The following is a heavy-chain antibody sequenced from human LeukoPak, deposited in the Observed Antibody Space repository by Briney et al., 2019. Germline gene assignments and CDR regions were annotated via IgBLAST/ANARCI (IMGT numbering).Heavy chain of an antibody. J-gene: IGHJ4*02. CDR2: ISHSGNS. Sequence: PSETLSLTCAVYGGSFSGYYWSWLRQPPGKGLEWIEEISHSGNSNYNPSLKSRVTILIDTSKNQFSLKLSSVTAADTAVYYCARVGDYCFDYWGQGTLVTVSS. V-gene: IGHV4-34*01. CDR1: GGSFSGYY. CDR3: ARVGDYCFDY. D-gene: IGHD2-21*02.